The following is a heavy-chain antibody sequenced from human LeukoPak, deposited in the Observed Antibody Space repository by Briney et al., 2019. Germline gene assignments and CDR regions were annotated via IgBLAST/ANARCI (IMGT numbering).Heavy chain of an antibody. J-gene: IGHJ4*02. CDR3: ANGDLMGPASDC. CDR2: IWYDGSNK. CDR1: GFSLSAYG. Sequence: PGGSLRLSCAASGFSLSAYGMHGVRHAPGKGLEWVAVIWYDGSNKYYADSVKGRFTISRDNSRSTLYLQMNSLRAEDTAVYYCANGDLMGPASDCWGQGTLVTVSS. D-gene: IGHD2-21*02. V-gene: IGHV3-33*06.